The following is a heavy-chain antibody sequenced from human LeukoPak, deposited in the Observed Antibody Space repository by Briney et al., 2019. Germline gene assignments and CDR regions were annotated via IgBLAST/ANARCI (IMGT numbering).Heavy chain of an antibody. Sequence: GGSLRLSCAASGFTFSNYWMSWVRQAPGKGLEWVANIKEDGSEKYYVDSMKGRFTISRDNAKKSLYLQMNSLRAEDTAVYHCATNNMGVWGQGTTVTVSS. CDR1: GFTFSNYW. D-gene: IGHD1/OR15-1a*01. CDR3: ATNNMGV. J-gene: IGHJ6*02. V-gene: IGHV3-7*05. CDR2: IKEDGSEK.